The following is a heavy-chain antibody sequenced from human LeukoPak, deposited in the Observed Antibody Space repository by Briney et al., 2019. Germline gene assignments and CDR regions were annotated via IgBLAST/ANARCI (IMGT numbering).Heavy chain of an antibody. Sequence: GGSLRLSCAASGFTVSSNYMSWVRQAPWKGLEWVSVIYSGGSTYYADSVKGRFTISRDNSKNTLCLQMNSLRAEDTAVYYCARVYSSGWSLPFDYWGQGTLVTVSS. J-gene: IGHJ4*02. CDR2: IYSGGST. CDR3: ARVYSSGWSLPFDY. D-gene: IGHD6-19*01. V-gene: IGHV3-53*05. CDR1: GFTVSSNY.